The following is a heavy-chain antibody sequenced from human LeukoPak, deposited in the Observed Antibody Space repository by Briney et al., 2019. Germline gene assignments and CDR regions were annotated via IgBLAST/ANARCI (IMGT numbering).Heavy chain of an antibody. CDR1: GFVFSSYW. D-gene: IGHD3-10*01. CDR3: ARGRAGNYYNHNDY. J-gene: IGHJ4*01. V-gene: IGHV3-74*01. CDR2: IYTDGSYT. Sequence: PGGSLRLSCAASGFVFSSYWMHWVRQAPGKGLVWVSRIYTDGSYTNCADSVKGRFTISRDNAKNTLSLHMNSLRAEDTAVYYCARGRAGNYYNHNDYWGQGTLVTVSS.